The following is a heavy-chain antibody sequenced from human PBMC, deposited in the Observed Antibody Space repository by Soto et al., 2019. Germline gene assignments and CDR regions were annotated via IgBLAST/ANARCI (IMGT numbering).Heavy chain of an antibody. CDR1: GYTFTSYG. V-gene: IGHV1-18*01. J-gene: IGHJ4*02. D-gene: IGHD5-18*01. Sequence: ASVKVSCKASGYTFTSYGISWVRQAPGQGLEWMGWISAYNGNTNYAQKLQGRVTMTTDTSTSTAYMELRSLRSDDTAVYYCARVLPAGHSYGSNLDYWGQGTLVIVSS. CDR3: ARVLPAGHSYGSNLDY. CDR2: ISAYNGNT.